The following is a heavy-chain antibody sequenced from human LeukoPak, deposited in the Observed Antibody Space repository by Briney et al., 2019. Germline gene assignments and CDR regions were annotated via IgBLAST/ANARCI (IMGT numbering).Heavy chain of an antibody. CDR2: INHSGST. CDR3: ARAPRRHYDILTGYRNWFDP. J-gene: IGHJ5*02. CDR1: GGSFSGYY. D-gene: IGHD3-9*01. Sequence: SETLSPTCAVYGGSFSGYYWSWIRQPPGKGLEWIGEINHSGSTNYNPSLKSRVTISVDTSKNQFSLKLSSVTAADTAVYYCARAPRRHYDILTGYRNWFDPWGKGTLVTVSS. V-gene: IGHV4-34*01.